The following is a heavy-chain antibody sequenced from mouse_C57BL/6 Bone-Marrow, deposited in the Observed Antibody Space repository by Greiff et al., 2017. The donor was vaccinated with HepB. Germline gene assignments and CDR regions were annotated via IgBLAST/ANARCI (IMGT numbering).Heavy chain of an antibody. Sequence: EVQRVESGPGLVKPSQSLSLTCSVTGYSITSGYYWNWIRQFPGNKLEWMGYISYDGSNKYNPSLKNRISITRDTSKNQFFLKLNSVTTEDTATYYCARAGYDGYYGAMDYWGQGTSVTVSS. CDR1: GYSITSGYY. D-gene: IGHD2-3*01. CDR2: ISYDGSN. J-gene: IGHJ4*01. V-gene: IGHV3-6*01. CDR3: ARAGYDGYYGAMDY.